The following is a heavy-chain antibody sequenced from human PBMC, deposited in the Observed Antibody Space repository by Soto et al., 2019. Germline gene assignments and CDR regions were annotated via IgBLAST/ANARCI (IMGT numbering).Heavy chain of an antibody. Sequence: PGGSLRLSCAASGFTVSSNYMSCVRQAPGKGLEWVSVIYSGGSTYYANSVKGRFTISRDNSKNTLYLQMNSLRAEDTAVYYCARGQDCSCGRCYPPPPTSYGVDVGGQGTTVTVSS. V-gene: IGHV3-53*01. J-gene: IGHJ6*02. CDR1: GFTVSSNY. CDR2: IYSGGST. CDR3: ARGQDCSCGRCYPPPPTSYGVDV. D-gene: IGHD2-15*01.